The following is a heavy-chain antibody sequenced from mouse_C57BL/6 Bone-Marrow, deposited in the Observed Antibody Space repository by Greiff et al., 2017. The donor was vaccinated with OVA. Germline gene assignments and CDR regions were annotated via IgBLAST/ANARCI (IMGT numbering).Heavy chain of an antibody. V-gene: IGHV7-1*01. Sequence: EVQLVESGGGLVQSGRSLRLSCATSGFTFSDFYMEWVRQAPGKGLEWIAASRNKANDYTTEYSASVKGRFIVSRDTSQSILYLQMNALRAEDTAIYDGARDAFTLRDWYFDVWGTGTTVTVSS. J-gene: IGHJ1*03. CDR3: ARDAFTLRDWYFDV. CDR1: GFTFSDFY. CDR2: SRNKANDYTT.